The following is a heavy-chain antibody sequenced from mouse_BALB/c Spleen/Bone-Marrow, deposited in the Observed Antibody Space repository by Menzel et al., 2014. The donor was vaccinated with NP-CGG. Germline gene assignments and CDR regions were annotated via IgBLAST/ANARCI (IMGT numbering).Heavy chain of an antibody. CDR2: ILPGSGTA. D-gene: IGHD1-1*01. CDR1: GYTFSNYW. CDR3: ARASVVPYYFDF. V-gene: IGHV1-9*01. Sequence: VQLQQSGAERMKPGASVKISCKAAGYTFSNYWIDWVKQRPGHGLEWIGEILPGSGTANYNEKFKGKATFTADTSSNTAYMQLSSLTSEDSALYYCARASVVPYYFDFWGQGTTLTVSS. J-gene: IGHJ2*01.